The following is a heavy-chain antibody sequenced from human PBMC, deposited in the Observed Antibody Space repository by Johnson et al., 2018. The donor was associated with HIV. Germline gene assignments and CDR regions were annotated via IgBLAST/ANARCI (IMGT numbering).Heavy chain of an antibody. CDR3: ARTRSGSFPHSDPFDT. D-gene: IGHD1-26*01. CDR2: IGTISDT. J-gene: IGHJ3*02. V-gene: IGHV3-13*01. Sequence: MQLVESGGGLVQPGGSLRLSCAASGFTFRNYDMHWVRQVPGNGLEWVSAIGTISDTFYPDSVKGLFTISRDNAKNSLYLQINSLTAGDTAVYYCARTRSGSFPHSDPFDTWGQGTMVTVSS. CDR1: GFTFRNYD.